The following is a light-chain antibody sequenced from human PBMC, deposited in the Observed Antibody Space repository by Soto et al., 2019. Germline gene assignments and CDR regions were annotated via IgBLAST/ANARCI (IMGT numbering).Light chain of an antibody. J-gene: IGKJ1*01. V-gene: IGKV1-5*01. CDR2: DAS. Sequence: DIQMTQSPSTLSASVGDRVTITCRASQSISSWLAWYQQKPGKAPKLLIYDASSLESGVPSRFSGSGSGTEFTLTISSLQPEDFATYYCLQDYNYPRTFGQGTKVEIK. CDR1: QSISSW. CDR3: LQDYNYPRT.